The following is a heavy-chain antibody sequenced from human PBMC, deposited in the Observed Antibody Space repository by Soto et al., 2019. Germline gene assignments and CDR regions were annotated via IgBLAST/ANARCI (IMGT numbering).Heavy chain of an antibody. V-gene: IGHV1-18*01. CDR1: GYTFTSYG. Sequence: QVHLVQSGAEVKKPGASVKVSCKASGYTFTSYGITWVRQAPGQGLEWMGWISAHNGNTDYAQKLQGRVIVTRDTCTSTAYMELRSLISDDTAVYCCARGRYGDYWGQGALVTVSS. J-gene: IGHJ4*02. D-gene: IGHD1-1*01. CDR2: ISAHNGNT. CDR3: ARGRYGDY.